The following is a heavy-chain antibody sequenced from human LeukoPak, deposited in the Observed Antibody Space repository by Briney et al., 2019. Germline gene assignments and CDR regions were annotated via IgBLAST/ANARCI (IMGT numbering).Heavy chain of an antibody. D-gene: IGHD3-10*01. CDR1: GYTFTSYG. V-gene: IGHV1-18*01. CDR3: AREYQDYYGSGTPPSTSDY. CDR2: ISAYNGNT. Sequence: GASVKVSCKASGYTFTSYGISWVRQAPGQGLEWMGWISAYNGNTNYAQKLQGRVTMTTDTSTSTAYMELRSLRSDDTAVYYCAREYQDYYGSGTPPSTSDYWGQGTLVTVSS. J-gene: IGHJ4*02.